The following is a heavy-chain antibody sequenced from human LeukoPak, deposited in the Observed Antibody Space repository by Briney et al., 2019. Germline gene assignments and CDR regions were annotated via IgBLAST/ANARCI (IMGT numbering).Heavy chain of an antibody. D-gene: IGHD3-22*01. CDR3: ARGPNSYDSSGFHYRD. CDR2: INPNSGDT. V-gene: IGHV1-2*02. Sequence: ASVKVSCKASGYTFTAYYMHWVRQAPGQGLEWMGWINPNSGDTKIAQKFQGRVTMTRDTSISTAYMELSSLRSDDTAVYYCARGPNSYDSSGFHYRDWGQGTLVTVSS. CDR1: GYTFTAYY. J-gene: IGHJ4*02.